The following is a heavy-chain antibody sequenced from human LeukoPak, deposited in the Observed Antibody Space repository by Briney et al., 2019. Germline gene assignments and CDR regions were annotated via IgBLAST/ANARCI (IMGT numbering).Heavy chain of an antibody. CDR2: ISGDSSYI. CDR3: ATCGGGTCYSNFHYFGMDV. Sequence: GGSLRLSCAASGFTFSSYWMHWVRQAPGKGLEWVSSISGDSSYIDYVDSLKGRFTISRDNTKKSLYLQMNSLRAEDTAIYYCATCGGGTCYSNFHYFGMDVWGRGTTVTVSS. V-gene: IGHV3-21*01. D-gene: IGHD2-15*01. J-gene: IGHJ6*02. CDR1: GFTFSSYW.